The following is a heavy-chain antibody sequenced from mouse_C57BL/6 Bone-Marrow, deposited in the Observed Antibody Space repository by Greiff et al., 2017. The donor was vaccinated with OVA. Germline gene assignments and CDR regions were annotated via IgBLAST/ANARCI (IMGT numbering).Heavy chain of an antibody. CDR3: ASDLTGTTWFAY. J-gene: IGHJ3*01. CDR1: GYTFTSYW. D-gene: IGHD4-1*01. CDR2: IHPNSGST. V-gene: IGHV1-64*01. Sequence: VQLQQSGAELVKPGASVKLSCKASGYTFTSYWMHWVKQRPGQGLEWIGMIHPNSGSTNYNEKFKSKATLTVDKSSSTAYMQLSSLTSEDSAVYYCASDLTGTTWFAYWGQGTLVTVSA.